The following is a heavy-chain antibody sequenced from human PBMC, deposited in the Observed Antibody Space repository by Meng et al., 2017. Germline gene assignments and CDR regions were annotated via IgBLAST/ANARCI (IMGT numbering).Heavy chain of an antibody. CDR3: ARADYYDSSGYYGY. CDR2: INPNSGGT. CDR1: GYTFTGYY. V-gene: IGHV1-2*06. J-gene: IGHJ4*02. Sequence: ASVKVSCKASGYTFTGYYMHWVRQAPGQGLEWMGRINPNSGGTNYAQKFPVRVPMTRSTSISTAYMELSRLSSDDAAVSYCARADYYDSSGYYGYWGQGTLVTVSS. D-gene: IGHD3-22*01.